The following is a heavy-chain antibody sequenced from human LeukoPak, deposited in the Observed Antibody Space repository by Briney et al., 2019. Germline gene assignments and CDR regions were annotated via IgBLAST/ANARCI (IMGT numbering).Heavy chain of an antibody. Sequence: SQTLSLTCALSGDSVSRKSAGWNWIRQSPSRGLEWLVRIYYRSTWYSDFLTSRITISPDTYKNQFSLHLDSVTPEDTAVYYCARGGLVRGSIDSLIAFDLWGQGTVVTVSS. J-gene: IGHJ3*01. V-gene: IGHV6-1*01. CDR3: ARGGLVRGSIDSLIAFDL. D-gene: IGHD3-10*01. CDR1: GDSVSRKSAG. CDR2: IYYRSTWYS.